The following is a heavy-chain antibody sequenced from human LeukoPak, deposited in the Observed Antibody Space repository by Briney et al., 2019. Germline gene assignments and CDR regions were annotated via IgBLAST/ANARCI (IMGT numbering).Heavy chain of an antibody. CDR3: ASEKAVAGYY. J-gene: IGHJ4*02. CDR2: IYYSGST. D-gene: IGHD6-19*01. V-gene: IGHV4-39*01. Sequence: SETLSLTCTASGGSISSSSYYWGWIRQPPGKGLEWIGSIYYSGSTYYNPSLKSRVTISVDTSKNQFSLKLSSVTAADTAVYYCASEKAVAGYYWGQGTLVTVSS. CDR1: GGSISSSSYY.